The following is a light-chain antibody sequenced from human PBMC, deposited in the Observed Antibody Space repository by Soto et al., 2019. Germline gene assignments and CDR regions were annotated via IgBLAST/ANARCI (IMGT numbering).Light chain of an antibody. CDR1: QSVSSY. V-gene: IGKV3-11*01. Sequence: EIMLTQSPATLSLSPGERATLSCMASQSVSSYLAWYQQKPGQAPRLLIYDASNRATGIPARFSGSGSGTDFTLTISSLEPEDFAVYYCQQRSNWSLTFGGGTKVDIK. J-gene: IGKJ4*01. CDR3: QQRSNWSLT. CDR2: DAS.